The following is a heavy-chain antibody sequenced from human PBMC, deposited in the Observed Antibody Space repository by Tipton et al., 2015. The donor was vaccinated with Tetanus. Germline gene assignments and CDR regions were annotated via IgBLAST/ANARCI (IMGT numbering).Heavy chain of an antibody. D-gene: IGHD2-15*01. CDR3: ARAHCSDGVCNFDF. CDR2: IYPGDSDT. Sequence: QLVQSGGEVKKPGESLKISCKGSGYIFTNYWIGWVRQKPGKGLEWMGIIYPGDSDTRYSQSFQGQVTISVDKSINTAYLQWSSLKASDTSMFYCARAHCSDGVCNFDFWGQGALVTVAS. CDR1: GYIFTNYW. J-gene: IGHJ4*02. V-gene: IGHV5-51*01.